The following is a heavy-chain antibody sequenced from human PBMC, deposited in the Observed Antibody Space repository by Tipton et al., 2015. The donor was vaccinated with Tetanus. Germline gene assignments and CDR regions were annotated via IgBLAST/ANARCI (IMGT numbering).Heavy chain of an antibody. CDR2: VSYSGRT. CDR1: GGSVRSGDYS. V-gene: IGHV4-30-4*08. Sequence: TLSLTCTVSGGSVRSGDYSWNWIRQPPGKGLEWLAYVSYSGRTNSNYSLKSRIIISVDTSKNQFSLILSSVTAADTAVYYCARATPSGSYFVRYYSMDVWGQGTTVVVSS. CDR3: ARATPSGSYFVRYYSMDV. D-gene: IGHD3-22*01. J-gene: IGHJ6*02.